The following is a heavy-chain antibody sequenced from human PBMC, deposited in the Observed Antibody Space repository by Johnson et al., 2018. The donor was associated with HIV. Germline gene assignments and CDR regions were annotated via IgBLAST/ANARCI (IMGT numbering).Heavy chain of an antibody. CDR3: AKGGIAAAGDAFDI. J-gene: IGHJ3*02. V-gene: IGHV3-20*04. Sequence: VQLVESGGGVVRPGGSLRLSCAASGFTFDDYGMSWVRQAPGKGLEWVSGINWNGGSTYYADSVKGRFTISRDNSKHTLYLQRNSLRAEDTAVYYCAKGGIAAAGDAFDIWGQGTMVTVSS. CDR2: INWNGGST. CDR1: GFTFDDYG. D-gene: IGHD6-13*01.